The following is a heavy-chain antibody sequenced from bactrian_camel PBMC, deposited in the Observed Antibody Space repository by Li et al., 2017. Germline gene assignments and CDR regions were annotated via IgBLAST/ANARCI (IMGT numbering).Heavy chain of an antibody. CDR2: IYAGGGRP. CDR3: AAGRGRSDCSRLEGVGY. D-gene: IGHD3*01. CDR1: GVARNAYC. J-gene: IGHJ4*01. V-gene: IGHV3S1*01. Sequence: QVQLVESGGSSVQAGGSLNVSCVASGVARNAYCIGWFRQGPGNEREGVASIYAGGGRPHYADSVKGRFTISQGNATNTVDLQMNGLKPEDTAMYYCAAGRGRSDCSRLEGVGYWGQGTQVTVS.